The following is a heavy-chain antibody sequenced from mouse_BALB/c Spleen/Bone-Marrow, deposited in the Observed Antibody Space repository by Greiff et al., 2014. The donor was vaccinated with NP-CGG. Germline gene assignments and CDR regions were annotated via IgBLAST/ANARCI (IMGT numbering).Heavy chain of an antibody. J-gene: IGHJ2*01. CDR3: SLLGDY. CDR2: INPTTGGT. CDR1: GYTFTSYY. Sequence: QVQLQQPGAELVKPGASVKLSCKASGYTFTSYYMYWVKQRPGQGLEWIGGINPTTGGTHLNEKFKTKATLTVDKSSSTAYMQLSSLTSEDSAVYYCSLLGDYWGQGTTPTVSS. V-gene: IGHV1S81*02. D-gene: IGHD3-3*01.